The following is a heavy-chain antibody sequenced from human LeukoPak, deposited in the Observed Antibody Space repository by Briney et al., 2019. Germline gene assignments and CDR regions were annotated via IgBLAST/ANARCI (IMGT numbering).Heavy chain of an antibody. Sequence: ASVKVSCKASGYAFTGYYMHWVRQAPGQGLEWMGWINPNSGGANYAQKFQGRVTMTRDTSISTAYMELSRLRSGDTAVYYCARSFYELSFDYWGQGTLVTVSS. V-gene: IGHV1-2*02. D-gene: IGHD5/OR15-5a*01. CDR1: GYAFTGYY. CDR3: ARSFYELSFDY. J-gene: IGHJ4*02. CDR2: INPNSGGA.